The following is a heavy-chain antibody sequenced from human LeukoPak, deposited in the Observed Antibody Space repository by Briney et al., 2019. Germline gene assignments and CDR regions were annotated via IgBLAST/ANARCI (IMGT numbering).Heavy chain of an antibody. CDR1: GFSLSNSGVG. V-gene: IGHV2-5*02. CDR3: AHRSILTGPVFGY. CDR2: IYWDDDK. D-gene: IGHD3-9*01. Sequence: SGPTPVNPTQSLTLSCAFSGFSLSNSGVGVGWIRQTAGKALQWLALIYWDDDKRYSPSLEGRLTISKDTSTNQVLLTMTNMDPMDTATYYCAHRSILTGPVFGYWGQGILVTVSS. J-gene: IGHJ4*02.